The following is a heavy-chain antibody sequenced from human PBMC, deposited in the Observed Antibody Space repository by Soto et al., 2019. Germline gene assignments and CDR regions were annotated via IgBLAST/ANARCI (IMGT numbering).Heavy chain of an antibody. J-gene: IGHJ4*01. CDR2: IYYSGST. Sequence: NPSETLSLTCTVSGGSISSSSYYWGWIRQPPGKGLEWIGSIYYSGSTYYNPSLKSRVTISVDTSKNQFSLKLSSVTAADTAVYYCASKLYCTKGVFYTQNFDYWGHLTPRTVSS. CDR3: ASKLYCTKGVFYTQNFDY. CDR1: GGSISSSSYY. V-gene: IGHV4-39*01. D-gene: IGHD2-8*01.